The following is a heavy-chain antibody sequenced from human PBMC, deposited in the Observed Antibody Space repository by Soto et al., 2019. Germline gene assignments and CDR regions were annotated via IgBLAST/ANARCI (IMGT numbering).Heavy chain of an antibody. CDR2: INPNSGGT. Sequence: ASVKVSCKASGYTFTGYYMHWVRQAPGQGLGWMGWINPNSGGTNYAQKFQGRVTMTRDTSISTAYMELSRLRSDDTAVYYCARVEIYYYDSSGYYAYYGMDVWGQGTTVTVSS. D-gene: IGHD3-22*01. V-gene: IGHV1-2*02. CDR1: GYTFTGYY. J-gene: IGHJ6*02. CDR3: ARVEIYYYDSSGYYAYYGMDV.